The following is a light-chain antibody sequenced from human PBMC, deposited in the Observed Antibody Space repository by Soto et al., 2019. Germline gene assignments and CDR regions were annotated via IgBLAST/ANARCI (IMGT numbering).Light chain of an antibody. V-gene: IGKV1-5*03. J-gene: IGKJ1*01. CDR1: QSVSIW. Sequence: DIQITQSPSTLSASEGDRVTISCRASQSVSIWLAWYQQKPGRAPKILIYKSSILESGVPSRFRGSGSGTEFTLTISRLQPDDFETYYCQQFNTSPWTFGQGTKVDIK. CDR3: QQFNTSPWT. CDR2: KSS.